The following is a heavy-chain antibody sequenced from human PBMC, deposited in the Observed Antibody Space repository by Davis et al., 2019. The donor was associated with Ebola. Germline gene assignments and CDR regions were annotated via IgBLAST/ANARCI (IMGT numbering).Heavy chain of an antibody. CDR1: GFTFSNAW. V-gene: IGHV3-15*01. Sequence: GESLKISCAASGFTFSNAWMSWVRQAPGKGLEWVGRIKSKTDGGTTDYAAPVKGRFTISRDDSKNTAYLQMNSLKTEDTAVYYCTANDYGDYGVDYWGQGTLVTVSS. CDR3: TANDYGDYGVDY. CDR2: IKSKTDGGTT. J-gene: IGHJ4*02. D-gene: IGHD4-17*01.